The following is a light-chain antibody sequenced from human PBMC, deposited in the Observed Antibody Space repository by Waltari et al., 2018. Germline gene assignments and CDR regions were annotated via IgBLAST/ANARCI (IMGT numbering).Light chain of an antibody. Sequence: QSVLTQPPSASGTPGQRVTISCSGGTSSIGSNYVNWYQQLPGAAPQLLIYSTYQRPSGVPDRFSGSKSGTSASLASSGLQSEDEADYYCAAWDDSLNGVLFGGGTKLTVL. CDR2: STY. V-gene: IGLV1-44*01. CDR1: TSSIGSNY. CDR3: AAWDDSLNGVL. J-gene: IGLJ2*01.